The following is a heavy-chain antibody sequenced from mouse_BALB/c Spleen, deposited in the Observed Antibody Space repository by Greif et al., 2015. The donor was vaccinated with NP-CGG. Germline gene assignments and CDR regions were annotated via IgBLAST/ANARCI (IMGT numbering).Heavy chain of an antibody. V-gene: IGHV5-6-3*01. CDR1: GFTFSSYG. CDR3: ATGFAY. CDR2: INSNGGST. J-gene: IGHJ3*01. Sequence: EVQRVESGGGLVQPGGSLKLSCAASGFTFSSYGMSWVRQTPDKRLELVATINSNGGSTYYPDSVKGRFTISRDNAKNARYLEMSSLKSEDTAMYCCATGFAYWGQGTLVTVSA.